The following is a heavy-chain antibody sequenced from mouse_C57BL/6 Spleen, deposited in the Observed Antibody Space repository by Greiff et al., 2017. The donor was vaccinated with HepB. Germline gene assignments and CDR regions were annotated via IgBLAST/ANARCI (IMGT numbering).Heavy chain of an antibody. J-gene: IGHJ3*01. D-gene: IGHD2-13*01. Sequence: VQLQQSGAELARPGASVKMSCKASGFTFTSYTMHWVKQRPGQGLEWIGYINPSSGYTKYNQNFKDKATLTTDKSSSTAYMQLSSLTSEVSAGYDCARGETSPFGYWGQVTLVTVSA. CDR3: ARGETSPFGY. CDR1: GFTFTSYT. CDR2: INPSSGYT. V-gene: IGHV1-4*01.